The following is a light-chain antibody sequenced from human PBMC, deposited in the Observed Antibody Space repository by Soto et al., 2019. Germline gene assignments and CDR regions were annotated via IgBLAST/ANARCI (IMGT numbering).Light chain of an antibody. Sequence: EIVLTQSPATLSLSPGERATLSCRASQSVSSYLAWYQQKPGQAPRLLIYDASNRATGIPARFSGSGSGTDFTLAFTISEPEVLALDHCEQRSHWPRTFGQGTRLEIK. V-gene: IGKV3-11*01. CDR2: DAS. CDR3: EQRSHWPRT. CDR1: QSVSSY. J-gene: IGKJ5*01.